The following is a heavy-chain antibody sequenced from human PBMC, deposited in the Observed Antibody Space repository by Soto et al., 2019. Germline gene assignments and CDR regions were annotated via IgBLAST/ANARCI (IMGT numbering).Heavy chain of an antibody. CDR1: GGTFSSYA. J-gene: IGHJ6*02. Sequence: QVQLVQSGAEVKKPGSSVKVSCKASGGTFSSYAISWVRQAPGQGLEWMGGIIPIFGTANYAQKFQGRVTITADESTSTAYMELSSPRSEDTAVYYCARDLLDIVVVPAAPAHYYYGMDVWGQGTTVTVSS. D-gene: IGHD2-2*03. CDR3: ARDLLDIVVVPAAPAHYYYGMDV. CDR2: IIPIFGTA. V-gene: IGHV1-69*01.